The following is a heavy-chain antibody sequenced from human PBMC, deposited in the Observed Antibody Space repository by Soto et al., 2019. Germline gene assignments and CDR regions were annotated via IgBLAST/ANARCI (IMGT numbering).Heavy chain of an antibody. D-gene: IGHD1-26*01. J-gene: IGHJ5*02. CDR2: ISYSGDT. CDR3: ARIVVGATVDL. V-gene: IGHV4-61*01. Sequence: SETLSLTCTVSGGSVSSGSYYWSWIRQPPGKGLEWIADISYSGDTNYNPSLQSRVTISVDTSRNQFSLTLTSVTAADTAVYFCARIVVGATVDLWGQGSLVTVSS. CDR1: GGSVSSGSYY.